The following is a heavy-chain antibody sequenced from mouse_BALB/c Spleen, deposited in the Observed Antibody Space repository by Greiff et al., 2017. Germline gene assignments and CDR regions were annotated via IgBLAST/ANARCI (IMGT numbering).Heavy chain of an antibody. D-gene: IGHD2-4*01. CDR3: ARGYDDDYYAMDD. J-gene: IGHJ4*01. V-gene: IGHV5-17*02. CDR2: ISSGSSTI. CDR1: GFTFSSFG. Sequence: EVKLMESGGGLVQPGGSRKLSCAASGFTFSSFGMHWVRQAPEKGLEWVAYISSGSSTIYYADRVTGRFTISRDNAKNTLYLEMSSLRSEDTAMYYGARGYDDDYYAMDDWGQGTSVTVSS.